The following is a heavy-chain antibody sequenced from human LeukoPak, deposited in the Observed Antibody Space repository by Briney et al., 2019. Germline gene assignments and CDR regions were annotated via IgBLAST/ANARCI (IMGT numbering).Heavy chain of an antibody. J-gene: IGHJ4*02. CDR3: ARRGKSFDF. V-gene: IGHV7-4-1*02. CDR1: GYTFTSYY. CDR2: ISTDTGNP. D-gene: IGHD3-3*01. Sequence: ASVKVSCKASGYTFTSYYMHWVRQAPGQGLEWMGWISTDTGNPTYVQDFTGRFVFSLDTSVTTAYLQISSLKAEDTAVYYCARRGKSFDFWGQGTLVTVSS.